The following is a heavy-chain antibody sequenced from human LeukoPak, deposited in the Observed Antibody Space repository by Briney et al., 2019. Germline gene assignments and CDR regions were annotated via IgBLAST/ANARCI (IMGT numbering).Heavy chain of an antibody. V-gene: IGHV1-8*01. CDR3: ARRGPPTQWLRFNYYYYGMDV. J-gene: IGHJ6*02. Sequence: EASVKVSCKASGYTFTSYDINWVRQATGQGLEWMGWMNPNSGNTGYAQKFQGRVTMTRNTSISTAYMELSSLRSEDTAVYYCARRGPPTQWLRFNYYYYGMDVRGQGTTVTVSS. CDR1: GYTFTSYD. CDR2: MNPNSGNT. D-gene: IGHD5-12*01.